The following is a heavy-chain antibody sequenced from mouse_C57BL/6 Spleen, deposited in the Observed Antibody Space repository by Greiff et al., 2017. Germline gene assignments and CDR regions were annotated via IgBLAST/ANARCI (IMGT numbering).Heavy chain of an antibody. Sequence: EVQLQQSGPELVKPGASVKISCKASGYSFTGYYMNWVKQSPEKSLEWIGESNPSTGGTTYNQKFKAKATLTVDKSSSTAYMQLKSLTSEDSAVYYCARDAIYYDYDPFDYWGQGTTLTVSS. D-gene: IGHD2-4*01. J-gene: IGHJ2*01. CDR3: ARDAIYYDYDPFDY. CDR1: GYSFTGYY. V-gene: IGHV1-42*01. CDR2: SNPSTGGT.